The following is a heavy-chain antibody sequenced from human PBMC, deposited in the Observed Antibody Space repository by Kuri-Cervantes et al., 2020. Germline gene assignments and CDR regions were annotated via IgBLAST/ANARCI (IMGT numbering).Heavy chain of an antibody. J-gene: IGHJ2*01. V-gene: IGHV3-30*03. D-gene: IGHD6-13*01. CDR3: ARVTAGGGWYFDL. Sequence: GESLMISCAASGFTFSSYGMHWVRQAPGKGLEWVAVISYDGSNKYYADSVKGLFTISRDNAKNTLYLQMNSLRAEDTAVYYCARVTAGGGWYFDLWGRGTLVTVSS. CDR1: GFTFSSYG. CDR2: ISYDGSNK.